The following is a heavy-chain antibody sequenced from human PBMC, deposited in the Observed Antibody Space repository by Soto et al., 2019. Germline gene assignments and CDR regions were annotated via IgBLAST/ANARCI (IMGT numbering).Heavy chain of an antibody. V-gene: IGHV3-30-3*01. CDR2: ISYDGSNK. CDR3: AGGYYYDSSGLYSLILNFDH. CDR1: GFTFRTYS. Sequence: PGGSLRLSCAASGFTFRTYSMHWVRQVPGKGLEWVAVISYDGSNKYYADSVKGRFTISRDNSNNTLHLQMNFLRAEDTAVYYCAGGYYYDSSGLYSLILNFDHWGQGTLVTDSP. J-gene: IGHJ4*02. D-gene: IGHD3-22*01.